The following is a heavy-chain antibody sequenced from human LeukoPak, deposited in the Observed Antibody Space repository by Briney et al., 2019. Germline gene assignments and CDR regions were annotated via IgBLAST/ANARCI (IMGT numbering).Heavy chain of an antibody. CDR3: ARERVTTTAFDI. V-gene: IGHV3-21*01. CDR1: GFTFSTYP. D-gene: IGHD5-12*01. CDR2: ITTSSSHI. J-gene: IGHJ3*02. Sequence: GGSLRLSCAASGFTFSTYPMSWVRQAPGKGLEWVSYITTSSSHIYYGDPVKGRFTISRDNAKNSLYLQMNSLRAEDTAVYYCARERVTTTAFDIWGQGTMVTVSS.